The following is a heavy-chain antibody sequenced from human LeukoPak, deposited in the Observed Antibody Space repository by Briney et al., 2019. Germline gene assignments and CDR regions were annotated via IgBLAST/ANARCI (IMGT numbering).Heavy chain of an antibody. CDR3: AKVAYYDFWSGCPDY. Sequence: GGSLRLSCAASGFTFSSYAMSWVRQAPAKGLEWVSVISGSGGTTHHADSVKGRFTISRDNSKSTLYLQMYSLRAEDTAVYYCAKVAYYDFWSGCPDYWGQGTLVTVSS. CDR1: GFTFSSYA. J-gene: IGHJ4*02. D-gene: IGHD3-3*01. V-gene: IGHV3-23*01. CDR2: ISGSGGTT.